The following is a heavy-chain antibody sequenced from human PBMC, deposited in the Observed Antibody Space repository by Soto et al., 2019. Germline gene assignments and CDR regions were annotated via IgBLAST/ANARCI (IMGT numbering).Heavy chain of an antibody. V-gene: IGHV5-51*01. CDR3: AREGITGTTVAFDI. J-gene: IGHJ3*02. D-gene: IGHD1-7*01. CDR1: GYSFTSYW. CDR2: IYPGDSDT. Sequence: GESLKISCKGSGYSFTSYWIGWVRQMPGKGLEWMGIIYPGDSDTRYSPSFQGQVTMTRNTSISTAYMELSSLRSEDTAVYYCAREGITGTTVAFDIWGQGTMVTVSS.